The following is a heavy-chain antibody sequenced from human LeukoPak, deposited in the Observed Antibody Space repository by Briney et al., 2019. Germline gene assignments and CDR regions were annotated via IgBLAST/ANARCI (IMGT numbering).Heavy chain of an antibody. CDR3: PRGNLWLAALDF. V-gene: IGHV1-8*02. J-gene: IGHJ4*02. D-gene: IGHD6-19*01. CDR2: MDPNSGNT. Sequence: ASVRVSCKASAYTFTSYDINWVRQVPGQGLEWMGWMDPNSGNTDYAQRFQGRVTITRNTSISTAYMELSSLRSEDTAVYYCPRGNLWLAALDFWGQGTLVTVSS. CDR1: AYTFTSYD.